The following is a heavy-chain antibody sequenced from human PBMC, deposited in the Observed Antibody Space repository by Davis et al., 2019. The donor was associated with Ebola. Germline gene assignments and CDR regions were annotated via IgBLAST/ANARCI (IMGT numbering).Heavy chain of an antibody. Sequence: GGSLRLSCAASGFTFSSYAMSWVRQAPGKGLEWVASIKQDGSEKYYLDSVKGRFTISRDNAKNSLYLQMNSLRAEDTAVYYCLYGMDVWGQGTTVTVSS. J-gene: IGHJ6*02. CDR2: IKQDGSEK. CDR3: LYGMDV. V-gene: IGHV3-7*01. CDR1: GFTFSSYA.